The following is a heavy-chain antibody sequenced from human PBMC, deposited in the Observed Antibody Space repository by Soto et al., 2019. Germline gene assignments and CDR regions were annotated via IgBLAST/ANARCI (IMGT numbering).Heavy chain of an antibody. CDR2: ISYDGSNK. CDR1: GFTFSSYA. CDR3: ASGEYYYDSSTQGYFDY. J-gene: IGHJ4*02. D-gene: IGHD3-22*01. V-gene: IGHV3-30-3*01. Sequence: PGGSLRLSCAASGFTFSSYAMHWVRQAPGKGLERVAVISYDGSNKYYADSVKGRFTISRDNSKNTLYLQMNSLRAEDTAVYYCASGEYYYDSSTQGYFDYWGQGALVTVSS.